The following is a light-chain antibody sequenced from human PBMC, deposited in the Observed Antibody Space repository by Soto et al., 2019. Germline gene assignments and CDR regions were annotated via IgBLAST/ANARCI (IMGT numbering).Light chain of an antibody. CDR3: SSFAGNNDLV. CDR1: SSDVGGYNY. V-gene: IGLV2-8*01. Sequence: QSALTQPPSASGSPGQSVTISCTGTSSDVGGYNYVSWYQQHPGKAPKLMISEVSKRPSGVPDRFSGSKSGNTASLTVSGRQAEDDADYYCSSFAGNNDLVFGGGTQLTVL. CDR2: EVS. J-gene: IGLJ2*01.